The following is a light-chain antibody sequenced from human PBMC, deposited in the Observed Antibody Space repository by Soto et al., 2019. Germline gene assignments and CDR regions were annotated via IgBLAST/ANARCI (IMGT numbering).Light chain of an antibody. CDR2: EVS. Sequence: QSVLTQPASASGSPGQSVTISCTGTSSDVGGYNYVSWYQQHPGEAPKFMIYEVSKRPSGVPARFSGSKSGNTASLTVSGLQAEDEADYYCSSYAGSNNFVVFGGGTKLTVL. V-gene: IGLV2-8*01. CDR3: SSYAGSNNFVV. J-gene: IGLJ3*02. CDR1: SSDVGGYNY.